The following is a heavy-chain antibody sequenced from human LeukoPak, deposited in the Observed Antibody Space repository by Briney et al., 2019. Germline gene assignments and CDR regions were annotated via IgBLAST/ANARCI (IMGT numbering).Heavy chain of an antibody. CDR3: ARGESGSYYY. CDR1: GFTFSGYW. V-gene: IGHV3-74*01. Sequence: GGPLRRSCAASGFTFSGYWMHWVRQAPGKGLVWVSRISSDGSSTSYADSVKGRFTISRDNAKNTLYLQMTSLRAEDTAVYYCARGESGSYYYWGQGTLVTVSP. CDR2: ISSDGSST. J-gene: IGHJ4*02. D-gene: IGHD1-26*01.